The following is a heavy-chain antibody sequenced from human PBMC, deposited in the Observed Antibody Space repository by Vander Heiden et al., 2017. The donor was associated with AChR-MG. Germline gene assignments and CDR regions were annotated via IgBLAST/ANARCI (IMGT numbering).Heavy chain of an antibody. V-gene: IGHV3-23*01. CDR3: ATRNYYDSSGYYWSYFDY. CDR2: IMGSGGST. J-gene: IGHJ4*02. D-gene: IGHD3-22*01. CDR1: GFTFSNHA. Sequence: EVQLLASGGGLAQPGGSLRLSCAASGFTFSNHAMSGVGLAAGKGLEWVSGIMGSGGSTYYAGSVKGRFTISRDNSKNTLYLQMNSLRAEDTAVYYCATRNYYDSSGYYWSYFDYWGQGTLVTVSS.